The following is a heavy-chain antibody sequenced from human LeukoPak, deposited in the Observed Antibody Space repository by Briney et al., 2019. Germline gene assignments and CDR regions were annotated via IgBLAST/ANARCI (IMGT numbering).Heavy chain of an antibody. CDR3: ARGGGSFYNY. D-gene: IGHD2-15*01. Sequence: PGESLRLSCAGSGFTFSTYWMSWVRQAPGKGLEWVANIKQDGSERYYVDSVKGRFTISRDNAKNSLYLQMNSLRVEDTAVYYCARGGGSFYNYWGQGTLVTVSS. CDR2: IKQDGSER. CDR1: GFTFSTYW. V-gene: IGHV3-7*04. J-gene: IGHJ4*02.